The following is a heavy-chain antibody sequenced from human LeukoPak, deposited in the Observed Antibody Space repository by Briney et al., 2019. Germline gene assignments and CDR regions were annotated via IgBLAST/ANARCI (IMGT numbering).Heavy chain of an antibody. J-gene: IGHJ4*02. D-gene: IGHD6-19*01. V-gene: IGHV3-30*04. Sequence: PGGSLRLSCAASGFTFCSYAMHWVRQAPGKGLEWVALISYDGSKNNYADSVKGRFTISRDNSNNTLYLQMNSLRAEDTAVYYCARGGYNSDWSRIDYWGQGTLVTVSS. CDR2: ISYDGSKN. CDR1: GFTFCSYA. CDR3: ARGGYNSDWSRIDY.